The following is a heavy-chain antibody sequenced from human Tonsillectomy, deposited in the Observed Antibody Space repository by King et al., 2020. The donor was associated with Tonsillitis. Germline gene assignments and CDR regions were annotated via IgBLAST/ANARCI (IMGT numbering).Heavy chain of an antibody. CDR1: GYTLTELS. V-gene: IGHV1-24*01. CDR2: FDPEDGET. Sequence: QLVQSGAEVKKPGASVKVSCKVSGYTLTELSMHWVRQAPGKGLEWMGGFDPEDGETIYAQKFQGRVTMTEDTSTDTAYMELSSLRSEDTAVYYRATDDGQGGSYYEDYYYYGMDVWGQGTTVTVSS. J-gene: IGHJ6*02. CDR3: ATDDGQGGSYYEDYYYYGMDV. D-gene: IGHD1-26*01.